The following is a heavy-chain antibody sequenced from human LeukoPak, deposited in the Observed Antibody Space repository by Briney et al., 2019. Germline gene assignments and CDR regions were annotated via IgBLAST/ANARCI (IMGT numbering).Heavy chain of an antibody. V-gene: IGHV1-2*02. CDR3: ARGDIVVVPAAISEALAIDY. CDR2: INPNSGGT. CDR1: GYTFTGYY. D-gene: IGHD2-2*02. Sequence: ASVKVSCKASGYTFTGYYMHWVRQAPGQGLEWMGWINPNSGGTNYAQKFQGRVTMTRDTSLSTAYMELSRLRSDDTAVYYCARGDIVVVPAAISEALAIDYWGQGTLFTVSS. J-gene: IGHJ4*02.